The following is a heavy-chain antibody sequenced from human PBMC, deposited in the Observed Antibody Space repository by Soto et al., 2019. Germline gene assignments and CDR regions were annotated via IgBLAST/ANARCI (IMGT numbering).Heavy chain of an antibody. CDR2: IYYSGST. J-gene: IGHJ4*02. D-gene: IGHD1-26*01. V-gene: IGHV4-61*01. Sequence: SETLSLTCTVSGGSVSSGNYYWSWIRQPPGKGLEWIGYIYYSGSTNYNPSLKSRVTLSVGTSKNQFSLKLSSVTAADTAVYYCARLGGSYAVPHFDYWGQGTLVIVSS. CDR1: GGSVSSGNYY. CDR3: ARLGGSYAVPHFDY.